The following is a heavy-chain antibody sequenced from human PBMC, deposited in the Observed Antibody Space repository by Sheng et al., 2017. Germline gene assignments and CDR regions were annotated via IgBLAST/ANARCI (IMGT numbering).Heavy chain of an antibody. CDR1: GGSISSFY. CDR3: ARSTHIYDAFDI. Sequence: QVQLQESGPGLAKPSETLSLMCTVSGGSISSFYWSWIRQPPGKGLEWIGYVYYSGSTHYNPSLKSRVNISIDTSKNQFSLRLSSVTPADTAVYYCARSTHIYDAFDIWGQGTMVTVSS. J-gene: IGHJ3*02. D-gene: IGHD3-3*02. CDR2: VYYSGST. V-gene: IGHV4-59*01.